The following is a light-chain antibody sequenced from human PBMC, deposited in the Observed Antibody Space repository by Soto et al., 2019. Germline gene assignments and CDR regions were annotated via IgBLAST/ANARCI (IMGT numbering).Light chain of an antibody. CDR1: QSVSNSY. J-gene: IGKJ1*01. CDR3: QQYVSSPRT. Sequence: EIVLTQSPGTLSLSPGERATLCCRASQSVSNSYLAWYQQKPGQAPRLLIYGASSRATGIPDRFSGSGSGTDFTLTITRLEPEDFAVYYCQQYVSSPRTFGQGTKVDIK. V-gene: IGKV3-20*01. CDR2: GAS.